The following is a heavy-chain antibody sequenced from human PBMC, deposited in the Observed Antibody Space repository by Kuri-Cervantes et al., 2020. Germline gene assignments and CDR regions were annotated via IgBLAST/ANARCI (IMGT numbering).Heavy chain of an antibody. CDR2: INAVNVNT. CDR3: AALRGNSADY. J-gene: IGHJ4*02. D-gene: IGHD1-7*01. Sequence: ASVKVSCKASGYTFTTYALHWVRQAPGQRLEWMGFINAVNVNTKYSPRFQGRVTITRDTSANTAYMELSSLRSEDTAVYYCAALRGNSADYWGQGTLVTVSS. CDR1: GYTFTTYA. V-gene: IGHV1-3*01.